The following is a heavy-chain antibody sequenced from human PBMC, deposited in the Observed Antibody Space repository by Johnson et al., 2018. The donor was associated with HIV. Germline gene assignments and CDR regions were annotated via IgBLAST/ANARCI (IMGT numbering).Heavy chain of an antibody. J-gene: IGHJ3*02. CDR1: GFTFSSFA. D-gene: IGHD3-10*01. V-gene: IGHV3-23*04. CDR3: ARSSGARWAFDI. CDR2: ISGSGGST. Sequence: VQLVESGGGVVQPGRSLRLSCAASGFTFSSFAMSWVRQAPGKGLEWVSAISGSGGSTGYVDSVKGRFTISRDNAKNSLYLQMNSLRAEDTAVYYCARSSGARWAFDIWGQETMVTVSS.